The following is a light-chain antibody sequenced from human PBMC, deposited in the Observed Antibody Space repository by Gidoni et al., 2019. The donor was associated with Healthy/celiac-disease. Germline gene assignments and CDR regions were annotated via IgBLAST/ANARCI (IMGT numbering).Light chain of an antibody. CDR3: QSYDSSLSVVV. J-gene: IGLJ2*01. CDR1: SCNIGAGYD. V-gene: IGLV1-40*01. CDR2: GNS. Sequence: QSVLTQPPSVSGAPGQRVTIPCTGSSCNIGAGYDVPWYQQLPGTAPKLLIYGNSNRPSGVPDRFSGSKSGTSASLAITGLQAEDEADYYCQSYDSSLSVVVFGGGTKLTVL.